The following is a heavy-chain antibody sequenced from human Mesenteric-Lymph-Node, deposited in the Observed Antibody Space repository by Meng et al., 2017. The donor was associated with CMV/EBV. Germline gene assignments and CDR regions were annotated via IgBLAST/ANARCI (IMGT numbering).Heavy chain of an antibody. Sequence: ASVKVSCKASGGTFTGYFIHWVRQAPGQGLEWMGWINPKSGGTNYAQKFQGRVTMAGDTSINTVYMEVNSLRSDDTAIYYCVRDVLRPADIVEVASAMGYWGQGTLVTVSS. CDR1: GGTFTGYF. CDR2: INPKSGGT. J-gene: IGHJ4*02. V-gene: IGHV1-2*02. CDR3: VRDVLRPADIVEVASAMGY. D-gene: IGHD2-2*01.